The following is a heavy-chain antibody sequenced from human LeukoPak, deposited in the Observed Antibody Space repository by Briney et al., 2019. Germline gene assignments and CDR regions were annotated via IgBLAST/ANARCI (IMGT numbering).Heavy chain of an antibody. Sequence: ASVKVSCKASGGTFSSYAISWVRQAPGQGLEWMGGIIPIFGTANYAQKFQGRVTITADESTNTAYMELRSLRSEDTAVHYCARGSGDSSGYDLPKPYSYWGQGTLVTVSS. CDR2: IIPIFGTA. J-gene: IGHJ4*02. CDR1: GGTFSSYA. V-gene: IGHV1-69*13. CDR3: ARGSGDSSGYDLPKPYSY. D-gene: IGHD5-12*01.